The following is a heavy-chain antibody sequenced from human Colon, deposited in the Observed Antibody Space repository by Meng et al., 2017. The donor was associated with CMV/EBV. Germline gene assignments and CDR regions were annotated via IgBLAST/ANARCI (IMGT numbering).Heavy chain of an antibody. CDR3: AREVPDTINFDY. J-gene: IGHJ4*02. CDR2: MFSNRGSA. Sequence: QVQLDQSGAEVKKPGASVKISCKASGYSFTSYYIHWVRQAPGQGLEWMGIMFSNRGSASYPQKFQGRVTITRDTSTSTVYMELSSLRSEDTAVYYCAREVPDTINFDYWGQGTLVTVSS. CDR1: GYSFTSYY. D-gene: IGHD2-2*02. V-gene: IGHV1-46*01.